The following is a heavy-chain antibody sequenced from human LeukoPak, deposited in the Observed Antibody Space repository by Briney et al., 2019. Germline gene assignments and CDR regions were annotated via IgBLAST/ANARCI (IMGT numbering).Heavy chain of an antibody. J-gene: IGHJ4*02. CDR2: MNPNSGNT. D-gene: IGHD3-10*01. V-gene: IGHV1-8*01. CDR1: GYTFISYD. CDR3: ARSSVGVRRRTDY. Sequence: ASVKVFYEASGYTFISYDIIWVRQATGQGLEWMGWMNPNSGNTGYAQKFQGRATMTRSTSINTAYMELSNLTSEDTAVYYCARSSVGVRRRTDYWGQRSLLTLSS.